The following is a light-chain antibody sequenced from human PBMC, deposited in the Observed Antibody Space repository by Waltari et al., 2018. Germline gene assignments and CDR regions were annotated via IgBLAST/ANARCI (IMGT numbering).Light chain of an antibody. J-gene: IGKJ2*01. Sequence: DIQLTQSPSFLSASVGARVTIPCRASQGISSYLAWYQQKPGKAPKLLIYAASTLQSGVPSRFSGSGSGTEFTLTISSLQPEDFATYYCQQLNSYPLVTFGQGTKLEIK. V-gene: IGKV1-9*01. CDR1: QGISSY. CDR2: AAS. CDR3: QQLNSYPLVT.